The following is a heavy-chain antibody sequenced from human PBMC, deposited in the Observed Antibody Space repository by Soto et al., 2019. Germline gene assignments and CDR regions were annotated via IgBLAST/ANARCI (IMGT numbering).Heavy chain of an antibody. Sequence: GGSLRLSCAASGFIFDDYAMHWVRQVPGRGLEWVSGISWHSRSVAYADSVKGRFTISRDSANLYLQMNSLRSEDSALYYCAKGADMLDYYYFMDVWAKGTTVTISS. V-gene: IGHV3-9*01. D-gene: IGHD3-10*02. CDR2: ISWHSRSV. CDR1: GFIFDDYA. CDR3: AKGADMLDYYYFMDV. J-gene: IGHJ6*03.